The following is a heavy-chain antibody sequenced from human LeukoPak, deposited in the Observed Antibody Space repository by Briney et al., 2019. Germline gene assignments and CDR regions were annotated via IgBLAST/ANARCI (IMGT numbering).Heavy chain of an antibody. J-gene: IGHJ5*02. CDR3: ATRVGGWLPMP. CDR2: IIPILGIA. Sequence: SVKVSCKASGGTFSSYAISWVRQAPGQGLEWMGRIIPILGIANYAQKFQGRVTITADKSTGTAYMELSSLRSEDTAVYYCATRVGGWLPMPWGQGTLVTVSS. V-gene: IGHV1-69*04. CDR1: GGTFSSYA. D-gene: IGHD5-12*01.